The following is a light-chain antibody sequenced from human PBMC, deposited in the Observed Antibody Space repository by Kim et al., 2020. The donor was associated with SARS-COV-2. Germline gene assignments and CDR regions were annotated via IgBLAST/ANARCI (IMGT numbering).Light chain of an antibody. CDR2: EVS. CDR1: SSDVGSYNL. Sequence: QSVLTQPASVSGSPGQSITISCTGTSSDVGSYNLVSWYQQHPGKAPKLMIYEVSKRPSGVSNRFSGSKSGNTASLTISGLQAEDEADYYYCSYAGSWVFGGGTQLTVL. V-gene: IGLV2-23*02. J-gene: IGLJ3*02. CDR3: CSYAGSWV.